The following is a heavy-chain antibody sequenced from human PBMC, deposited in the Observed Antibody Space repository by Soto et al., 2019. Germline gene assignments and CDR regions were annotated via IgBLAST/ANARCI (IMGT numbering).Heavy chain of an antibody. CDR2: IYGGDST. J-gene: IGHJ4*02. Sequence: EVQLVESGGGLVQPGGSLRLSCAASGVTVSSNYMSWVRQAPRKRLEWVSVIYGGDSTYYADSVKGRCTISRDNSKNTLYLQMNSLRAEDTAVYYCARHGYNYGGGYFDYWGQGTLVTVSS. D-gene: IGHD5-18*01. V-gene: IGHV3-66*04. CDR1: GVTVSSNY. CDR3: ARHGYNYGGGYFDY.